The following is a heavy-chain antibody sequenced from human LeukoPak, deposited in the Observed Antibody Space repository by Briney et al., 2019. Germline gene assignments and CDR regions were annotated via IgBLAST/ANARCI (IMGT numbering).Heavy chain of an antibody. Sequence: GGSLRLSCAASGFTFSSYAMSWVRQAPGKGLEWVSAISGSGGSTYYADSVKGRFTISRDNSKNTLYLQMNSLRAGDTAVYYCAKDSLPFVSGWYYWGQGTLVIVSS. V-gene: IGHV3-23*01. CDR3: AKDSLPFVSGWYY. CDR1: GFTFSSYA. CDR2: ISGSGGST. J-gene: IGHJ4*02. D-gene: IGHD6-19*01.